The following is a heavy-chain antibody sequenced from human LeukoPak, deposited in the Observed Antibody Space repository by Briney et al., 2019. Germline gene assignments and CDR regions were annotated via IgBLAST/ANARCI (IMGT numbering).Heavy chain of an antibody. V-gene: IGHV1-69*13. D-gene: IGHD6-13*01. CDR2: IIPIFGTA. CDR3: ARASYSSSWDYYYYGMDV. Sequence: GASVKVSCKASGGTFSSYAISWVRQAPGQGLEWMGGIIPIFGTANYAQKFQGRVTITADESTSTAYMELSSLRSEDTAVYYCARASYSSSWDYYYYGMDVWGQGTTVTVSS. CDR1: GGTFSSYA. J-gene: IGHJ6*02.